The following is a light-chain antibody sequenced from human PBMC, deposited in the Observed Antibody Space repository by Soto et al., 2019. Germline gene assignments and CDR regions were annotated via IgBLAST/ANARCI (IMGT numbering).Light chain of an antibody. V-gene: IGKV3-15*01. CDR2: VAS. Sequence: EIVMTQSPATLSVSPGERATLSCRTSQSVSDNLAWYQQKPGQAPRLLIFVASTRATGIPARFSASGSGTEFTLTISSLQSEDFAVYYCQQYNNWPFTFGPGTKVDIK. CDR3: QQYNNWPFT. CDR1: QSVSDN. J-gene: IGKJ3*01.